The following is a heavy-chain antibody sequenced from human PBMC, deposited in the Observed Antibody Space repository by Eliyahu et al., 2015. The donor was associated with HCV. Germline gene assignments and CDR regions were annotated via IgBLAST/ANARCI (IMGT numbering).Heavy chain of an antibody. D-gene: IGHD3-10*01. J-gene: IGHJ5*02. CDR3: ARGSRSSGSYNWFDP. CDR1: GGSISSSSYY. CDR2: IYYSGST. Sequence: QLQLQESGPGLVKPSETLSLTCTVSGGSISSSSYYWGWIRQPPGKGLEWIGSIYYSGSTYYNPSLKSRVTISVDTSKNQFSLKLSSVTAADTAVYYCARGSRSSGSYNWFDPWGQGTLVTVSS. V-gene: IGHV4-39*07.